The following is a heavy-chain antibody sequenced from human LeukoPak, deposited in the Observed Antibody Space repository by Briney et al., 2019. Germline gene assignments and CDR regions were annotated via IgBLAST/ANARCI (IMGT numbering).Heavy chain of an antibody. V-gene: IGHV3-72*01. CDR2: TRNKANSYTT. Sequence: GGSLRLPCAASGFTFSDHYMDWVRQAPGKGLEWVGRTRNKANSYTTEYAASVKGRFTISRDDSKNSLHLQMNSLKSEDTAVYHCARAGRSGTYPFDYWGQGTLVTVSS. D-gene: IGHD1-26*01. CDR1: GFTFSDHY. J-gene: IGHJ4*02. CDR3: ARAGRSGTYPFDY.